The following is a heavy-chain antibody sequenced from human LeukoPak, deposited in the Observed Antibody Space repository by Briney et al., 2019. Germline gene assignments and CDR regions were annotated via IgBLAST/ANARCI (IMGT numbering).Heavy chain of an antibody. CDR1: GYTLTELS. V-gene: IGHV1-24*01. Sequence: GASVKVSCKVSGYTLTELSMHWVRQAPGKGLEWMGGFDPEDGETIYAQKFQGRVTMTEDTSTDTAYMELSSLRSEDTAVYYRATPVARNYYFDYWGQGTLVTVSS. D-gene: IGHD5-12*01. J-gene: IGHJ4*02. CDR3: ATPVARNYYFDY. CDR2: FDPEDGET.